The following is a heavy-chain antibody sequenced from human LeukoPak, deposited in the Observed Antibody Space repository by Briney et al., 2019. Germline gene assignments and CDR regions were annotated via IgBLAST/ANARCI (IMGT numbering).Heavy chain of an antibody. D-gene: IGHD6-6*01. CDR2: IIPIFGTA. Sequence: SVKVSCKASGGTFSSYAISWVRQAPGQGLEWMGGIIPIFGTANYAQKFQGRVTITADESTSTAYMELSSLRSEDTAVYYCASSYSSSSLFYYYMDVWGKGTTVTLSS. J-gene: IGHJ6*03. CDR1: GGTFSSYA. V-gene: IGHV1-69*13. CDR3: ASSYSSSSLFYYYMDV.